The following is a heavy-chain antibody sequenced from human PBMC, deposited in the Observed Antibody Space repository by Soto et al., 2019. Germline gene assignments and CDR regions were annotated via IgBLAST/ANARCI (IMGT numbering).Heavy chain of an antibody. CDR2: MYYSGST. D-gene: IGHD2-8*02. J-gene: IGHJ2*01. CDR3: ATLKIVLVVSHFDL. V-gene: IGHV4-31*03. CDR1: GCSISSGGYY. Sequence: QVQLQESGPGRVKPSQTLSLTCSVSGCSISSGGYYWSWIRQHPGQGLEWIGHMYYSGSTYYSPSYKRRDAFSLDTDKNQFSLDLSSVTPADTAVYYCATLKIVLVVSHFDLWGRGTLVTVYS.